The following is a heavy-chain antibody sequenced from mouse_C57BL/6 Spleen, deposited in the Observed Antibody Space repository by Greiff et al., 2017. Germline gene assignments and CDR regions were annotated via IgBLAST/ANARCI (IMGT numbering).Heavy chain of an antibody. V-gene: IGHV1-7*01. CDR2: INPSSGYT. J-gene: IGHJ1*03. Sequence: QVQLKQPGAELAKPGASVKLSCKASGYTFTSYWMHWVKQRPGQGLEWIGYINPSSGYTKYNQKFKDKATLTADKSSSTAYMQLTSLTYEDSAVYDLARSSYGPHWYFWVWGTGTTVTVSS. CDR3: ARSSYGPHWYFWV. D-gene: IGHD2-10*01. CDR1: GYTFTSYW.